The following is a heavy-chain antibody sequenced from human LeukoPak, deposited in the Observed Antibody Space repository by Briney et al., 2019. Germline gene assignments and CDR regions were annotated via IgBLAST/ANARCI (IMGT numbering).Heavy chain of an antibody. CDR2: SSGDEDST. D-gene: IGHD6-19*01. Sequence: PGRSLRLSCAASRFTFSNYGMHWVRQAPGKGLEWLAVSSGDEDSTHYADSVRGHFVMSKDNSKNISFLHMNSLRAEDTAVYFCTIDVMTGFSSGWHCGFWGQGTLVTVSS. V-gene: IGHV3-33*03. J-gene: IGHJ4*02. CDR3: TIDVMTGFSSGWHCGF. CDR1: RFTFSNYG.